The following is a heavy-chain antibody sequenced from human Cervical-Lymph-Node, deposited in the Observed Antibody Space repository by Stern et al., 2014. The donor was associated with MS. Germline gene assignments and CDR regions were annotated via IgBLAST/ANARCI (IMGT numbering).Heavy chain of an antibody. CDR3: ARHLGATTGEFDY. CDR2: IYYSGST. V-gene: IGHV4-39*01. D-gene: IGHD1-26*01. Sequence: QMQLQESGPGLVKPSETLSLTCTVSGGSISSSSYYWGWIRQPPGKGLEWIGSIYYSGSTYYNPSLKSRVTISVDTSKNPMSLKLSSVTAADTAVYYCARHLGATTGEFDYWGQGTLVTVSS. CDR1: GGSISSSSYY. J-gene: IGHJ4*02.